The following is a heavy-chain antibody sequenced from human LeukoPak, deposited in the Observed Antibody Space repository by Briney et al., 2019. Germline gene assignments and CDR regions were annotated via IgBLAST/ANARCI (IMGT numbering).Heavy chain of an antibody. CDR1: GFTISSNY. Sequence: SGGSLRLPCAASGFTISSNYMSWVRQAPGKGLEWVSVIYSGGSTYYADSVKGRFTISRDNSKNTLYLQMNSLRAEDTAVYYCARGGEGAFDIWGQGTMVTVSS. CDR3: ARGGEGAFDI. J-gene: IGHJ3*02. CDR2: IYSGGST. D-gene: IGHD1-26*01. V-gene: IGHV3-66*01.